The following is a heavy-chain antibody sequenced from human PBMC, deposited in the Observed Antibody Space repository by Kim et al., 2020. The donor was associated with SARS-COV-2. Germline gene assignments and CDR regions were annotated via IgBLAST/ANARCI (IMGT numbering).Heavy chain of an antibody. V-gene: IGHV3-11*06. D-gene: IGHD4-17*01. CDR1: GFTFSDYY. CDR2: ISGSSAYT. Sequence: GGSLRLSCAASGFTFSDYYMSWIRQAPGKGLEWLSYISGSSAYTAYAGSVKGRFTISRDNARNALYLQLNNLRVEDTALYYCARQGKKTSVTSDNWGQGTLVSVSS. J-gene: IGHJ4*02. CDR3: ARQGKKTSVTSDN.